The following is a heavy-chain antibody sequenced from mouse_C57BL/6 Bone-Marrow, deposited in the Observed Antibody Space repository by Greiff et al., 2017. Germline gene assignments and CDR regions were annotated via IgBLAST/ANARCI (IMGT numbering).Heavy chain of an antibody. CDR1: GYTFTSYW. D-gene: IGHD2-4*01. Sequence: QVQLQQPGAELVKPGASVKLSCKASGYTFTSYWMHWVKQRPGQGLEWIGMIHPNSGSTNYNEKFKSKATLTVDKSSSTAYMQLSSLTSEDAAVYYCARERGLQLDVDYWGQGTTLTVSS. CDR2: IHPNSGST. V-gene: IGHV1-64*01. J-gene: IGHJ2*01. CDR3: ARERGLQLDVDY.